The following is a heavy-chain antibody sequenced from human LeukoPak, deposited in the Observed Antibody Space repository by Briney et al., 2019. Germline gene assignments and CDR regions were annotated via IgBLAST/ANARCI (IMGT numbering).Heavy chain of an antibody. J-gene: IGHJ4*02. D-gene: IGHD3-10*01. Sequence: SETLSLTCAVYGGSFSGYYWSWIRQPPGKGLEWIGEINHSGSTNYNPSLKSRVTISVDTSKNQSSLKLSSAAAADTAVYYCARGLKGYGSGSYTDYWGQGTLVTVSS. CDR3: ARGLKGYGSGSYTDY. CDR1: GGSFSGYY. CDR2: INHSGST. V-gene: IGHV4-34*01.